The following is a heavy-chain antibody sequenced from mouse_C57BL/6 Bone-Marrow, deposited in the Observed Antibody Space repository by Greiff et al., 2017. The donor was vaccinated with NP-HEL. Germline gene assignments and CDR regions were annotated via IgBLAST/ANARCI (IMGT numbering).Heavy chain of an antibody. CDR2: ISSGGSYT. D-gene: IGHD1-1*01. CDR1: GFTFSSYG. V-gene: IGHV5-6*02. Sequence: DVMLVESGGDLVKPGGSLKLSCAASGFTFSSYGMSWVRQTPDKRLEWVATISSGGSYTYYPDSVKGRFTISRDNAKNTLYLQMSSLKSEDTAMYYCARRHYGSSSFDYWGQGTTLTVSS. CDR3: ARRHYGSSSFDY. J-gene: IGHJ2*01.